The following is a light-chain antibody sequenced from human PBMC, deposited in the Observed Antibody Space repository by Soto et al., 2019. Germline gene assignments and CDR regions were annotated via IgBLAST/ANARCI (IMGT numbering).Light chain of an antibody. J-gene: IGKJ4*01. CDR1: QNLLYSSNNKNY. Sequence: DIVMTQSPDSLAVSLGERATINCTSSQNLLYSSNNKNYLAWYQQKPGQPPKLLIYWASTRESGVPDRFSGSGSGTDCTPTISIQQAEDVAVYYCQQYDRTPLTFGGGTKVEIK. CDR3: QQYDRTPLT. CDR2: WAS. V-gene: IGKV4-1*01.